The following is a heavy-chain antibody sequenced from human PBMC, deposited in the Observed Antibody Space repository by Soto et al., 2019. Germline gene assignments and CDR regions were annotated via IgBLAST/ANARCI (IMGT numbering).Heavy chain of an antibody. J-gene: IGHJ6*02. D-gene: IGHD2-2*01. CDR1: GCSYTRYW. V-gene: IGHV5-10-1*01. CDR3: AWGIVVVPATASYCYYGMDV. CDR2: IDPSDSYT. Sequence: GEYLRISCRGSGCSYTRYWHSCVRLLPGKGLEWMGRIDPSDSYTNYSPSFQGHGTISADKXIXTAYLQWXSLKASDPAMYYFAWGIVVVPATASYCYYGMDVWGQGFTVT.